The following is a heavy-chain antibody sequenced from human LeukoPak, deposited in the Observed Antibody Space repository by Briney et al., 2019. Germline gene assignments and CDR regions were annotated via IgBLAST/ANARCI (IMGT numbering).Heavy chain of an antibody. CDR2: ISSSGSTI. J-gene: IGHJ4*02. V-gene: IGHV3-11*01. Sequence: PGGSLPVPCAASGFIFSDYYMNWIRQAPGKGLEWVSYISSSGSTIYYADSVKGRFTISRDNAKNSLYLQMNSLRVEDTAVYYCARDWQRGCSAFDYWGQGSLVTVSS. D-gene: IGHD5-18*01. CDR3: ARDWQRGCSAFDY. CDR1: GFIFSDYY.